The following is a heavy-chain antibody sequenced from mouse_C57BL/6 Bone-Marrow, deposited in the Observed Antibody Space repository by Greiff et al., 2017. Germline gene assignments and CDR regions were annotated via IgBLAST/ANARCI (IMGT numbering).Heavy chain of an antibody. J-gene: IGHJ2*01. CDR1: GYSFTSDY. D-gene: IGHD2-3*01. CDR2: ISYSGSS. CDR3: ARYLSNEDYIDY. V-gene: IGHV3-8*01. Sequence: EVQGVESGPGLAKPSQTLSLTCSVTGYSFTSDYWNWIRKFPGNKLEYIGTISYSGSSYYNPSLKSRISRTQDTSKKQYYLQLNSVTTEDTATYYCARYLSNEDYIDYWGQGTTLTVSS.